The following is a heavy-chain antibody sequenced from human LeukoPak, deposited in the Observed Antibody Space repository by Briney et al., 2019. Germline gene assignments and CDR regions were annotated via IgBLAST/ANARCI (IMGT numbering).Heavy chain of an antibody. D-gene: IGHD3-22*01. J-gene: IGHJ3*02. CDR2: ISSSSSYI. CDR3: ARDRTIPGNYYDSSGDDAFDI. Sequence: GGSLRLSCAASGFTFSSYSMNWVRQAPGKGLGWVSSISSSSSYIYYADSVKGRFTISRDNAKNSLYLQMNSLRAEDTAVYYCARDRTIPGNYYDSSGDDAFDIWGQGTMVTVSS. CDR1: GFTFSSYS. V-gene: IGHV3-21*01.